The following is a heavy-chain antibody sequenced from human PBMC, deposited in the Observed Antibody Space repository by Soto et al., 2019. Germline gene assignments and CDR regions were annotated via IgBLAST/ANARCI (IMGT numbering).Heavy chain of an antibody. D-gene: IGHD6-19*01. Sequence: ASVKVSCKASGYTFTSYAMHWVRQAPGQRLEWMGWINAGNGNTKYSQKFQGRVTITRDTSASTAYMELSSLRSEDTAVYYCASPGYSSGWFRATYYYYGMDVWGQGTTVTVSS. V-gene: IGHV1-3*01. CDR3: ASPGYSSGWFRATYYYYGMDV. J-gene: IGHJ6*02. CDR2: INAGNGNT. CDR1: GYTFTSYA.